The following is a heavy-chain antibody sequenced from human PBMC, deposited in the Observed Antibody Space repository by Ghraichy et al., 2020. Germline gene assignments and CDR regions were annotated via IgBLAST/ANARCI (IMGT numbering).Heavy chain of an antibody. D-gene: IGHD2-2*01. Sequence: LSLTCAASGFTFSSYAMSWVRQAPGKGLEWVSAISGSGGSTYYADSVKGRFTISRDNSKNTLYLQMNSLRAEDTAVYYCAKDRGDCSSTSCYSNWFDPWGQGTLVTVSS. V-gene: IGHV3-23*01. CDR3: AKDRGDCSSTSCYSNWFDP. J-gene: IGHJ5*02. CDR1: GFTFSSYA. CDR2: ISGSGGST.